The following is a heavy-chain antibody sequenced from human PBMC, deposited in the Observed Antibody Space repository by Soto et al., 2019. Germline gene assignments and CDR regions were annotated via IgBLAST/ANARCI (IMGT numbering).Heavy chain of an antibody. D-gene: IGHD2-21*02. V-gene: IGHV1-3*05. CDR1: GYTFTSYA. J-gene: IGHJ4*02. Sequence: QVQLVQSGAEEKKPGASVKVSCKASGYTFTSYAMHWVRQAPGQRLEWMGWINAGNGNTKDSQKYHGXVPXXRXSSASTASMRLSSLRSEDTAVYYCARSIVVVTALDYWGQGTLVAVSS. CDR2: INAGNGNT. CDR3: ARSIVVVTALDY.